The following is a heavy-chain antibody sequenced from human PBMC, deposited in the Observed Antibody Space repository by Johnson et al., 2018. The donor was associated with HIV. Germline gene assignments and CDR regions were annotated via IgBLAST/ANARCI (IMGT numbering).Heavy chain of an antibody. J-gene: IGHJ3*02. V-gene: IGHV3-15*01. CDR1: GFTFSNAW. CDR2: IKSKTDGETT. Sequence: VQLVESGGGLVKPGGSLRLSCAASGFTFSNAWMSWVRQAPGKGLEWVGRIKSKTDGETTDYAAPVKGRFSISRDDSKNTLYLQMNSLKTEDTAVYYCTTPSGSYVSSYDAFDIWGQGTMVAVSS. D-gene: IGHD1-26*01. CDR3: TTPSGSYVSSYDAFDI.